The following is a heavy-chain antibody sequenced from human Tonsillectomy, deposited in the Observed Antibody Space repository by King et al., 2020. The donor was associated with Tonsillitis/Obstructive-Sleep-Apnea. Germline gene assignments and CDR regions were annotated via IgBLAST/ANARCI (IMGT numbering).Heavy chain of an antibody. J-gene: IGHJ4*02. CDR3: ARQRGLGLFFDY. CDR1: DGSISSSTYY. V-gene: IGHV4-39*01. Sequence: QLQESGPGLVKPSETLSLTCTVSDGSISSSTYYWGWIRQPPGKGLEWIGTIYYSGITYYNPSLKSRVTISVDTSKNQFSLKLSFVTAADTAVYYCARQRGLGLFFDYWGQGTLVTVFS. CDR2: IYYSGIT. D-gene: IGHD3-10*01.